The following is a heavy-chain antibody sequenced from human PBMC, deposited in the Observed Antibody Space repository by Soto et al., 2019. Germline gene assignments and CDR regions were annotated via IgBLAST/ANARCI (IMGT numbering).Heavy chain of an antibody. Sequence: SSETLSLTCIVSGGSISTYYRNWIRQPPGKGLEWIGYIYYSGSTNHNPSLKSRVTMSVDTSMNQFSLSLSSVTAADTAIYYCARLQRGDATSVHWGQGILVTVSS. CDR1: GGSISTYY. D-gene: IGHD2-21*02. CDR2: IYYSGST. V-gene: IGHV4-59*08. CDR3: ARLQRGDATSVH. J-gene: IGHJ4*02.